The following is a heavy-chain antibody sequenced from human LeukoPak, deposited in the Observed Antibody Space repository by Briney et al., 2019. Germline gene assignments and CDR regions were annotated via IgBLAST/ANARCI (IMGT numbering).Heavy chain of an antibody. CDR3: TIDLMTGFSSGWHFGY. CDR1: GHTFSSFG. CDR2: TSGDEDST. V-gene: IGHV3-33*03. J-gene: IGHJ4*02. D-gene: IGHD6-19*01. Sequence: GGSLRLSWAASGHTFSSFGMHWVRQAPRKGLDWLAVTSGDEDSTHYADSVRGHFVISTDSSKNTSFLHMNSLRAEDTAVYYCTIDLMTGFSSGWHFGYWGQGTLVTVSS.